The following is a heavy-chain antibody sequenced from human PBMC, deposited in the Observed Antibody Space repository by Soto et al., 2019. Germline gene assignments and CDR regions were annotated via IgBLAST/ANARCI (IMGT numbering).Heavy chain of an antibody. CDR2: IKSRRNGGTT. V-gene: IGHV3-15*07. Sequence: GGSLRLSCAASGLTFSNEWMNWVRQGPGKGLEWVGFIKSRRNGGTTNYAAPVKGRFTISRDDSKDTLFLQMNSLTIEDTAVYFCGTERSGSFTIWGQGTMVTVAS. CDR1: GLTFSNEW. D-gene: IGHD1-26*01. J-gene: IGHJ3*01. CDR3: GTERSGSFTI.